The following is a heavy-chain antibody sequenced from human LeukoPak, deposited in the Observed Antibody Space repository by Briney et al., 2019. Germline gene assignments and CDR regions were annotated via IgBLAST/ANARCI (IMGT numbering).Heavy chain of an antibody. J-gene: IGHJ4*02. D-gene: IGHD2-21*01. CDR2: IYWDDDK. CDR3: AHTPSFTY. CDR1: GFSLSTSGMG. Sequence: SGPTLVKPRQTLTLTCTFSGFSLSTSGMGVGCFRQPPGKALEWLTLIYWDDDKRDSQSLSSRLAITKDTSKNQVVLTMTNVDHMDTDTYYCAHTPSFTYWGQGTLVTVSS. V-gene: IGHV2-5*02.